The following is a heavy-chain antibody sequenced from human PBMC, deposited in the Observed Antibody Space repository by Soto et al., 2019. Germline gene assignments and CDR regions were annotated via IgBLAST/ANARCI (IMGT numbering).Heavy chain of an antibody. CDR3: AREDMSGTYYFDY. CDR2: IHTSGIT. J-gene: IGHJ4*02. D-gene: IGHD1-26*01. CDR1: GGSVSSETHF. Sequence: PSETLSLTCSVSGGSVSSETHFWSWVRQPPGKGLEWIGYIHTSGITNSNPSLKSRVTISSDTSRNQFSLSLSSVTAADTAVYFCAREDMSGTYYFDYWGPGILVTVSS. V-gene: IGHV4-61*01.